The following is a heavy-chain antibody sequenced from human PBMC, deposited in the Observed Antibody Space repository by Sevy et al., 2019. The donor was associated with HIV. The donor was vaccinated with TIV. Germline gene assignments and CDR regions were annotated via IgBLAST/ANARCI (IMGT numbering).Heavy chain of an antibody. D-gene: IGHD3-3*01. CDR1: GGSISSSSYY. J-gene: IGHJ2*01. CDR2: IDYSGST. CDR3: ARHPTTLFGVVRPSWYFDL. Sequence: SETLSLTCTVSGGSISSSSYYWGWIRQPPGKGLEWIGSIDYSGSTYYKPSLKSRVTISVDTSKNHFSLKLSSVIAADTAVYYCARHPTTLFGVVRPSWYFDLWGRGTLVTVSS. V-gene: IGHV4-39*01.